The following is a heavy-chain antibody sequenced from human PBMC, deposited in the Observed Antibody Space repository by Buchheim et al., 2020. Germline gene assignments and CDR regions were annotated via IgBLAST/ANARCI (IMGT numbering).Heavy chain of an antibody. Sequence: QVQLVQSGAEVKKPVASVKVSCKAAGYTFSSYRMHWVRQAPGQGLEWMGWINPNSGGTNYAQKFQGWVTMTRDTSISTAYMELSRLRSDDTAVYYCARGGIAARPEGRLFDYWGQGTL. V-gene: IGHV1-2*04. CDR3: ARGGIAARPEGRLFDY. J-gene: IGHJ4*02. CDR2: INPNSGGT. D-gene: IGHD6-6*01. CDR1: GYTFSSYR.